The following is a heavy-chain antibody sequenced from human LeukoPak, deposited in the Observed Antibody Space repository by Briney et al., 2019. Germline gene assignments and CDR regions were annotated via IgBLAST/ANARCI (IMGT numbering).Heavy chain of an antibody. CDR1: GYTLTELS. V-gene: IGHV1-24*01. CDR3: ATENHSGYFDY. D-gene: IGHD1-14*01. J-gene: IGHJ4*02. CDR2: FDPEDGET. Sequence: ASVKVSCKVSGYTLTELSMHWVRQAPGKGLEWMGGFDPEDGETIYAQKFQGRVTTTEDTSTDTAYMELSSLRSEDTAVYYCATENHSGYFDYWGQGTLVTVSS.